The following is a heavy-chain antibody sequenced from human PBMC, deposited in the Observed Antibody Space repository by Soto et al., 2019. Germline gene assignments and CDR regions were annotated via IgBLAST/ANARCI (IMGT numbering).Heavy chain of an antibody. Sequence: EVQLLESGGGLVQPGGSLRLSCAASGFTFSSYAMSWVRQAPGKGLEWVSAISGSGGSTYYADSVKGRFTISRDNSKNTLYLQMNSPKAEDTAVYYCAKDYYYDSSGYSEGFDYWGQGTLVTVSS. CDR1: GFTFSSYA. CDR2: ISGSGGST. CDR3: AKDYYYDSSGYSEGFDY. J-gene: IGHJ4*02. V-gene: IGHV3-23*01. D-gene: IGHD3-22*01.